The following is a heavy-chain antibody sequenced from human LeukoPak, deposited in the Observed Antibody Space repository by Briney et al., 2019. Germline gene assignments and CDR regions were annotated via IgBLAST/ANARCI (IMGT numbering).Heavy chain of an antibody. Sequence: ASVKVSCKASGYTFTTYAMNWVRQAPGQGLEWMGWIDTNTGNPTYAQGFTGRFVFSLVTSVSTAYLQISSLKTEDTAVYYCARGRGAVAGNWYFDLWGRGTLVTVSS. J-gene: IGHJ2*01. D-gene: IGHD6-19*01. CDR3: ARGRGAVAGNWYFDL. CDR1: GYTFTTYA. CDR2: IDTNTGNP. V-gene: IGHV7-4-1*02.